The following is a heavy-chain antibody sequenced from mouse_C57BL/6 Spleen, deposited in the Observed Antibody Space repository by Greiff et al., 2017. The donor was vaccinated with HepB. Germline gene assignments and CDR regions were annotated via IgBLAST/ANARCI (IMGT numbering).Heavy chain of an antibody. J-gene: IGHJ3*01. CDR2: IDPSDSYT. CDR3: ARREDYDHGGFAY. Sequence: QVQLKQPGAELVMPGASVKLSCKASGYTFTSYWMHWVKQRPGQGLEWIGEIDPSDSYTNYNQKFKGKSTLTVDKSSSTAYMQLSSLTSEDSAVYYCARREDYDHGGFAYWGQGTLVTVSA. CDR1: GYTFTSYW. D-gene: IGHD2-4*01. V-gene: IGHV1-69*01.